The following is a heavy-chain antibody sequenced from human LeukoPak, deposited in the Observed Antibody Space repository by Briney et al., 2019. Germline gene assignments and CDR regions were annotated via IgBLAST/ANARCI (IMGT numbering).Heavy chain of an antibody. Sequence: SGPALVKPTQTLTLTCTISGFSLSSSAMCVSWIRQPPGKALEWLARIDWDDDKYYSTSLKTRLTISKDTSKNQVVLTKTNMDPVDTATYYCARTRPQKSLFDYWGQGTLVTVSS. V-gene: IGHV2-70*11. CDR1: GFSLSSSAMC. CDR3: ARTRPQKSLFDY. CDR2: IDWDDDK. J-gene: IGHJ4*02.